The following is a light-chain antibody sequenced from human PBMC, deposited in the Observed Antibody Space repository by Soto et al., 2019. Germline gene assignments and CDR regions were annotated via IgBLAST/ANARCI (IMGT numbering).Light chain of an antibody. CDR3: SSYTSSSTLVV. J-gene: IGLJ2*01. V-gene: IGLV2-14*01. CDR1: ISDVGGYNY. CDR2: DVS. Sequence: QSALTQPASVSGSTGQAITISCTGTISDVGGYNYVSWYQQHPGKAPKLMIYDVSNRPSGVSNRFSGSKSGNTASLTISGLQAEDEADYYCSSYTSSSTLVVFGGGIKLTVL.